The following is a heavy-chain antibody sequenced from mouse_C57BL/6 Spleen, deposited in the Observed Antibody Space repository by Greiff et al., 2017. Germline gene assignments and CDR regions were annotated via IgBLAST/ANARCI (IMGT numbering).Heavy chain of an antibody. D-gene: IGHD1-1*01. CDR1: GYTFTSYW. CDR3: ARWEGRGSSGYFDV. CDR2: INPSNGGT. V-gene: IGHV1-53*01. Sequence: QVQLQQPGTELVKPGASVKLSCKASGYTFTSYWMHWVKQRPGQGLEWIGNINPSNGGTNYNEQFKSKATLTVDKSSSTAYMQLSSLTSEDSAVYDCARWEGRGSSGYFDVWGTGTTVTVSS. J-gene: IGHJ1*03.